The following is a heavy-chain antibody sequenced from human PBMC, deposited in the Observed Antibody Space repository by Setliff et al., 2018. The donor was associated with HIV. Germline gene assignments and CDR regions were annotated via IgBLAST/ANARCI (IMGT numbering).Heavy chain of an antibody. J-gene: IGHJ3*02. V-gene: IGHV1-69*10. D-gene: IGHD3-10*01. CDR3: AGPRGDEAFDI. Sequence: SVKVSCKASGGTSSTHAMNWVRRAPGQGLEWMGQIISILDITTYAQQLQGRVTITADESTSTFYMELSSLRSADTAVYYCAGPRGDEAFDIWGQGTKVTVSS. CDR2: IISILDIT. CDR1: GGTSSTHA.